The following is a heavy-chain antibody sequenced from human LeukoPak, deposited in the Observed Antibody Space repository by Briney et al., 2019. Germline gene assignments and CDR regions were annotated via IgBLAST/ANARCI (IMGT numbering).Heavy chain of an antibody. CDR2: IKQDGSEK. J-gene: IGHJ4*02. CDR3: AREGGLGSLDY. CDR1: GFIFRDYA. V-gene: IGHV3-7*01. D-gene: IGHD3-10*01. Sequence: GGSLRLSCAASGFIFRDYAMSWVRQAPGKGLEWVANIKQDGSEKYYVDSVKGRFTISRDNAKNSLYLQMNSLRAEDTAVYYCAREGGLGSLDYWGQGTLVTVSS.